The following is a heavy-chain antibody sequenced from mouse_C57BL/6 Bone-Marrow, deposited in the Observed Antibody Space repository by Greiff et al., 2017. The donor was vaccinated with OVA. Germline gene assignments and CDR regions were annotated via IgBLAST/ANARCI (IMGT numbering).Heavy chain of an antibody. CDR2: IYPGDGDT. CDR3: ARKRNYYCSGLAY. CDR1: GYAFSSYW. V-gene: IGHV1-82*01. J-gene: IGHJ3*01. D-gene: IGHD1-1*01. Sequence: VQLQQSGPELVKPGASVKLSCKASGYAFSSYWMNWVKQRPGKGLEWIGRIYPGDGDTDYHGKFKGKATLTADKSSSTAYMQLSSLTSEDSAVYCCARKRNYYCSGLAYWGQGTLVTVSA.